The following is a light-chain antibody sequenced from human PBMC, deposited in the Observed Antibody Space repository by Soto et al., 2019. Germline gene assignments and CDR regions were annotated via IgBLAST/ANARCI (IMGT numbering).Light chain of an antibody. CDR3: QHYESSSSIT. CDR1: QSVSANY. Sequence: EVVLTPSPGTLSLSPGEIATLSCRASQSVSANYLVWYQQSPGQAPRLLIYGASTRATGIPDRFSGSGSGTDFTLTITSLEPEDFAVYYCQHYESSSSITFGHGTRLEIK. CDR2: GAS. V-gene: IGKV3-20*01. J-gene: IGKJ5*01.